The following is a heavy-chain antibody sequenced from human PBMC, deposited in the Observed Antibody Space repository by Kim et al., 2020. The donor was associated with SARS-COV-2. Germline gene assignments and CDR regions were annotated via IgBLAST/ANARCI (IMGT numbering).Heavy chain of an antibody. CDR3: AREGYLGGATGGSYYYGMDV. Sequence: ASVKVSCKASGYTFTSYGISWVRQAPGQGLEWMGWISAYNGNTNYAQKLQGRVTMTTDTSTSTAYMELRSLRSDDTAVYYCAREGYLGGATGGSYYYGMDVWGQGTTVTVSS. CDR2: ISAYNGNT. J-gene: IGHJ6*02. D-gene: IGHD1-26*01. V-gene: IGHV1-18*01. CDR1: GYTFTSYG.